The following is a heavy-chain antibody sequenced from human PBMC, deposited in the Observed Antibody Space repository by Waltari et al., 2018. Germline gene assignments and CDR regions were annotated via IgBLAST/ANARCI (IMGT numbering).Heavy chain of an antibody. CDR1: GGSISSSSYY. V-gene: IGHV4-39*01. D-gene: IGHD3-16*02. Sequence: QLQLQESGPGLVKPSETLSLTCTVSGGSISSSSYYWGWIRQPPGKGLEWIGGIYYSGSTYYNPSLKSRVTISVDTSKNQFSLKLSSVTAADTAVYYCARREPGDYVWGSYRYDAFDIWGQGTMVTVSS. J-gene: IGHJ3*02. CDR3: ARREPGDYVWGSYRYDAFDI. CDR2: IYYSGST.